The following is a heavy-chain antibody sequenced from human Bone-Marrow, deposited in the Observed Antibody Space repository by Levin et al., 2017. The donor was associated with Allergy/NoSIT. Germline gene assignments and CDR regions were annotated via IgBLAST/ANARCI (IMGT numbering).Heavy chain of an antibody. CDR2: IQSNGKT. J-gene: IGHJ5*02. D-gene: IGHD3-10*01. Sequence: GESLKISCAASGFTFSTYWMHWVRQAPGKGLVWVSRIQSNGKTNYADSVKGRFTISRDNAKNTLYLQMNSLTVEDTAVYYCARDRFYSDSGSNFSWFDPLGPGNPGHRLL. CDR3: ARDRFYSDSGSNFSWFDP. V-gene: IGHV3-74*01. CDR1: GFTFSTYW.